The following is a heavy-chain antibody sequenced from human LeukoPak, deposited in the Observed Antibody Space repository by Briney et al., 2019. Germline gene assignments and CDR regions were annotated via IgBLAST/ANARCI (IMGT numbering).Heavy chain of an antibody. D-gene: IGHD1-26*01. J-gene: IGHJ4*02. CDR1: GGSISSGGYY. CDR2: IYHSGST. CDR3: ARGAEWELLPMGYYFDY. Sequence: PSQTLSLTCTVSGGSISSGGYYWSWIRQPPGKGLEWIGYIYHSGSTYYNPSLKSRVTISVDRSKNQFSLKLSSVTAADTAVYYCARGAEWELLPMGYYFDYWGQGTLVTVSS. V-gene: IGHV4-30-2*01.